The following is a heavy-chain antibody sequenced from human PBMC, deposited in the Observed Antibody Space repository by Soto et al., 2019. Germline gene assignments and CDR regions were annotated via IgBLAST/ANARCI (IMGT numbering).Heavy chain of an antibody. Sequence: QVQLVQSGAEVKKPGSSVKVSCKASGGTFSSHAISWVRQAPGQGLEWMGGIIPIFGTANYAQKFQGRVTITADESTSTAYMELSSLRSEDTAVYYCARVLVVITPPRTYYYGMDVWGQGTTVTVSS. CDR1: GGTFSSHA. D-gene: IGHD3-22*01. CDR3: ARVLVVITPPRTYYYGMDV. V-gene: IGHV1-69*01. J-gene: IGHJ6*02. CDR2: IIPIFGTA.